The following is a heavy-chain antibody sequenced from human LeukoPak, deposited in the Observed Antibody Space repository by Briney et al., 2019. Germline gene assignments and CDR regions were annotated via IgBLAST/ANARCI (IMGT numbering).Heavy chain of an antibody. CDR2: IYHSGST. J-gene: IGHJ6*03. CDR1: GYSISSGYY. Sequence: SETLSLTCAVSGYSISSGYYWGWIRPPPGKGLEWIGCIYHSGSTNYNPSLKSRVTISIDTSKNQFSLRLSSVTAADTALYYCASLTGTTDYYFYYMDVWGKGTTVTVSS. CDR3: ASLTGTTDYYFYYMDV. D-gene: IGHD1-20*01. V-gene: IGHV4-38-2*01.